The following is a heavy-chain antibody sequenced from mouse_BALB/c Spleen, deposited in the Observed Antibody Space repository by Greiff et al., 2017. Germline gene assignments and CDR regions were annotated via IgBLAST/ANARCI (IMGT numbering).Heavy chain of an antibody. V-gene: IGHV5-6*01. CDR1: GFTFSSYG. J-gene: IGHJ2*01. D-gene: IGHD1-2*01. CDR3: ARAFITAAGDFDY. CDR2: ISSGGSYT. Sequence: EVQGVESGGDLVKPGGSLKLSCAASGFTFSSYGMSWVRQTPDKRLEWVATISSGGSYTYYPDSVKGRFTISRDNAKNTLYLQMSSLKSEDTAMYYCARAFITAAGDFDYWGQGTTLTVSS.